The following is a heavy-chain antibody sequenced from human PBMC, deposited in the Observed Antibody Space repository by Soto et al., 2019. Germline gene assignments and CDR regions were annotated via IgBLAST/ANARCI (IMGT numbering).Heavy chain of an antibody. J-gene: IGHJ5*02. V-gene: IGHV1-69*06. CDR1: GGTFSNYA. CDR3: TRGIQLWS. Sequence: QVQLVQSGAEVKKPGSSVKVSCKASGGTFSNYALTWVRQAPGQGLESMGGIIPLSGTPNYAQKFQGRVTITADKSTTTVYMELSSLRSEDTAVYYCTRGIQLWSWGQGTLVTVSS. CDR2: IIPLSGTP. D-gene: IGHD5-18*01.